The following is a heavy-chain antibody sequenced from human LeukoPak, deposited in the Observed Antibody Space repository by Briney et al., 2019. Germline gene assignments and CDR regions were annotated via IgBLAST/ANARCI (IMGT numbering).Heavy chain of an antibody. D-gene: IGHD1-26*01. V-gene: IGHV3-48*04. Sequence: GGSLRLSCAASGFTFSTYSMNWVRQAPGKGLEWISYISSGSSTIHYADSVKGRFTISRDNAKNSLHLQMNSLRAEDTAMYYCVRGRVGTTTQHFDCWGQGTLVTVSS. CDR2: ISSGSSTI. CDR3: VRGRVGTTTQHFDC. CDR1: GFTFSTYS. J-gene: IGHJ4*02.